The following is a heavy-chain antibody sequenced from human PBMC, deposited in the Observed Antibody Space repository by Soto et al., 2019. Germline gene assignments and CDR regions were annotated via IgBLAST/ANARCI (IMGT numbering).Heavy chain of an antibody. D-gene: IGHD4-17*01. J-gene: IGHJ6*02. V-gene: IGHV1-2*04. CDR1: GYTFTGYY. CDR2: INPNSGGT. CDR3: ARDFGVANGDYAPDYYYGMDV. Sequence: ASVKVSCKASGYTFTGYYMHWVRQAPGQGLEWMGWINPNSGGTNYAQKFQGWVTMTRDTSISTAYMELSRLRSDDTAVYYCARDFGVANGDYAPDYYYGMDVWGQGTTVTVSS.